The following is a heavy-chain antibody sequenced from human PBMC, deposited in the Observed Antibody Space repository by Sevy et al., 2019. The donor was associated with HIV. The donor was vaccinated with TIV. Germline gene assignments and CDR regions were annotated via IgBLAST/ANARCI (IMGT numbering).Heavy chain of an antibody. CDR3: ARAEVDTAIEGFDY. CDR2: INTNTGNP. Sequence: ASVTVSCKASGYTFTRYSMNWVRQAPGQGLAWIGWINTNTGNPTYAQAFTGRFVFSLDTSVSTAYLKISSLKAEDTAVYYCARAEVDTAIEGFDYWGQGSLVTVSS. V-gene: IGHV7-4-1*02. D-gene: IGHD5-18*01. CDR1: GYTFTRYS. J-gene: IGHJ4*02.